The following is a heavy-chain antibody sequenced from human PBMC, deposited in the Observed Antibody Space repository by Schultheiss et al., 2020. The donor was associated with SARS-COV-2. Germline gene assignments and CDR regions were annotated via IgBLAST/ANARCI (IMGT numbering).Heavy chain of an antibody. Sequence: GSLRLSCAASGFTFSSSWMHWVCQAPEKGLEWIGEIYHSGSTYYNPSLKSRVTISVDTSKNQFSLKLSSVTAADTAVYYCARDSVERSWALHYYYYGMDVWGQGTTVTVAS. CDR1: GFTFSSSW. V-gene: IGHV4-4*02. CDR2: IYHSGST. CDR3: ARDSVERSWALHYYYYGMDV. D-gene: IGHD6-13*01. J-gene: IGHJ6*02.